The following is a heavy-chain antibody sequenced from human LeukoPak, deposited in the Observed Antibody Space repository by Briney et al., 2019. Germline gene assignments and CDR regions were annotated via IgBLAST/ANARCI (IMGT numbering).Heavy chain of an antibody. CDR3: ARDYSGGYDFLN. V-gene: IGHV4-61*02. J-gene: IGHJ4*02. Sequence: PSQTLSLTCTVSGGSISSGSYYWSWIRQPAGKGLEWIGRIYTSGSTNYNPSLKSRVTISVDTSKNQFSLKLSSVTAADTAVYYCARDYSGGYDFLNWGQGTLVTVSS. CDR1: GGSISSGSYY. CDR2: IYTSGST. D-gene: IGHD5-12*01.